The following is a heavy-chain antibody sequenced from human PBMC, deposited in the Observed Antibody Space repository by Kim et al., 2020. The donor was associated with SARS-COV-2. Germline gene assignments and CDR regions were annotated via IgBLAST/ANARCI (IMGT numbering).Heavy chain of an antibody. J-gene: IGHJ4*02. CDR2: INHSGST. V-gene: IGHV4-34*01. Sequence: SETLSLTCAVYGGSFSGYYWRWIRQPPGKGLEWIGEINHSGSTNYNPSLKSRVTISVDTSKNQFSLKLSSVTAADTAVYYCARAKRWLQETHEQEKGDFDYWGQGTLVTVSS. CDR1: GGSFSGYY. CDR3: ARAKRWLQETHEQEKGDFDY. D-gene: IGHD5-12*01.